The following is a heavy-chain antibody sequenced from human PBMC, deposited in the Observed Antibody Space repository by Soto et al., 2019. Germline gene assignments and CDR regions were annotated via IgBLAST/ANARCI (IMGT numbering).Heavy chain of an antibody. J-gene: IGHJ5*02. CDR1: GFSFNKYA. D-gene: IGHD2-15*01. Sequence: GGSLRLSCVASGFSFNKYAMIWVRQAPGKGQEWVSGITGSGSSIQYTASVKGRFTISRDNSKNTVYLQMDYLRAEDTAMYYCAKDDVSADGLWIVSAWGQGTPVTVSS. CDR3: AKDDVSADGLWIVSA. V-gene: IGHV3-23*01. CDR2: ITGSGSSI.